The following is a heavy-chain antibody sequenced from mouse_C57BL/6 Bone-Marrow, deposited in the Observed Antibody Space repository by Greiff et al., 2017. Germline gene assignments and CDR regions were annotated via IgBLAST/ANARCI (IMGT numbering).Heavy chain of an antibody. D-gene: IGHD1-1*01. V-gene: IGHV1-50*01. CDR2: IDPSDSYT. J-gene: IGHJ1*03. CDR1: GYTFTSYW. Sequence: QVQLQQPGAELVKPGASVKLSCKASGYTFTSYWMQWVKQRPGQGLEWIGEIDPSDSYTNYNQKFKGKATLTVDTSSSTAYMQLSNLTSEDSAVYYCAREDLLHVWGTGTTVTVSS. CDR3: AREDLLHV.